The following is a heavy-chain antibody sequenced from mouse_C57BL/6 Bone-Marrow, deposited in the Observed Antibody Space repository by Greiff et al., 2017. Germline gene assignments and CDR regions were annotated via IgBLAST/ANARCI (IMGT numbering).Heavy chain of an antibody. Sequence: EVQLQQSGAELVRPGSSVKMSCKTSGYTFTSYGINWVKQRPGQVLEWIGYIYLGNGYTEYNEKFTGQATLTSDTSSSTAYMRLSSLTSEDSAIYFCARRHGSSYGFAYWGQGTLVTVSA. CDR3: ARRHGSSYGFAY. J-gene: IGHJ3*01. CDR1: GYTFTSYG. V-gene: IGHV1-58*01. CDR2: IYLGNGYT. D-gene: IGHD1-1*01.